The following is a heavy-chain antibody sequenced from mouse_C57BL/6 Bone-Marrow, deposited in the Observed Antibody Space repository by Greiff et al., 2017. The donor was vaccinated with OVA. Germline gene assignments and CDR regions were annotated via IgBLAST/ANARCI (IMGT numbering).Heavy chain of an antibody. J-gene: IGHJ3*01. D-gene: IGHD1-3*01. V-gene: IGHV14-3*01. CDR2: IDPANGNT. CDR1: GFNIKNNS. Sequence: EVQLQQSVAELVRPGASVKLSCTASGFNIKNNSMHWVKQRPEQGLEWIGRIDPANGNTKYFPKFQGKATITADTSSNTAYLRISSLTSEDTAIYYCASNFPFAYWGQGTLVTVSA. CDR3: ASNFPFAY.